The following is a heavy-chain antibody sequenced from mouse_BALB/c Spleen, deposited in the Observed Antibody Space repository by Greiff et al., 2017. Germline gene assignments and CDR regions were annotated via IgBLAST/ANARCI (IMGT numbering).Heavy chain of an antibody. CDR2: INPSNGGT. Sequence: QVQLQQSGAELVKPGASVKLSCKASGYTFTSYYMYWVKQRPGQGLEWIGEINPSNGGTNFNEKFKSKATLTVDKSSSTAYMQLSSLTSEDSAVYYCTRSGDYYGSSYYYAMDSWGQGTSVTVSS. D-gene: IGHD1-1*01. CDR1: GYTFTSYY. J-gene: IGHJ4*01. CDR3: TRSGDYYGSSYYYAMDS. V-gene: IGHV1S81*02.